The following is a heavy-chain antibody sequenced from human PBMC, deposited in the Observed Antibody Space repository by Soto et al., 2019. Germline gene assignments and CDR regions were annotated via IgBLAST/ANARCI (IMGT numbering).Heavy chain of an antibody. CDR1: GESFSCHI. D-gene: IGHD3-10*01. J-gene: IGHJ6*02. V-gene: IGHV4-34*01. Sequence: SETLSLTCAVYGESFSCHIWTWIRPPPGKGLQWIGQINHSGSASYNPSLESRVTISVDTSKNQFSLKVSSVTVADTAVYFCARESREFSSSGGLDVWGQGTTVTVSS. CDR2: INHSGSA. CDR3: ARESREFSSSGGLDV.